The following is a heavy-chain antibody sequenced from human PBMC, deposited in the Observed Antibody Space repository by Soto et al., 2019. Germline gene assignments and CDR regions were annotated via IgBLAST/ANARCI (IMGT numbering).Heavy chain of an antibody. CDR2: IYYHGNT. Sequence: SETLSLTCAVYGGPISSRTYSWGWIRQPPGRGLEWIGTIYYHGNTYYNTSLKNQDTVSSDTSKKQLSMKLTSLTAADTAVYYCARRIVATETFDYWGQGTLVTVS. CDR3: ARRIVATETFDY. J-gene: IGHJ4*02. CDR1: GGPISSRTYS. D-gene: IGHD5-12*01. V-gene: IGHV4-39*01.